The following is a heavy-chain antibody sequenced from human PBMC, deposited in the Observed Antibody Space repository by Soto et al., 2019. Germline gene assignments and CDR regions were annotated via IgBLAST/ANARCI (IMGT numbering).Heavy chain of an antibody. J-gene: IGHJ6*03. V-gene: IGHV3-21*01. CDR2: ISSSSSYI. Sequence: PGGSLRLSCAASGFTFSSYSMNWVRQAPGKGLEWVSSISSSSSYIYYADSVKGRFTISRDNAKNSLYLQMNSLRAEDTAVYYCATYYCSSTSCYFGNYCYYMDVWGEGTTVTVSS. CDR1: GFTFSSYS. D-gene: IGHD2-2*01. CDR3: ATYYCSSTSCYFGNYCYYMDV.